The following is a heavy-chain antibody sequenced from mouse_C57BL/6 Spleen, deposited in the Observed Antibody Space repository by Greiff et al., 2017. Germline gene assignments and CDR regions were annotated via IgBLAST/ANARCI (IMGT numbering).Heavy chain of an antibody. V-gene: IGHV1-69*01. Sequence: QVQLQQPGAELVMPGASVKLSCKASGYTFTSYWMHWVKQRPGQGLEWIGEIDPSDSYTNYNQKFKGKSTLTVDKSSSTAYMQLSSLTSEDSAVYYCARKGGYGSSSPFAYWGQGTLVTVSA. D-gene: IGHD1-1*01. CDR2: IDPSDSYT. J-gene: IGHJ3*01. CDR3: ARKGGYGSSSPFAY. CDR1: GYTFTSYW.